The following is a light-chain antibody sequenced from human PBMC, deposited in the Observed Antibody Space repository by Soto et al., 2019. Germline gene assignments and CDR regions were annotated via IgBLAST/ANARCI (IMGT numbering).Light chain of an antibody. CDR1: SSDVGGYNY. V-gene: IGLV2-14*03. CDR2: DVS. J-gene: IGLJ2*01. CDR3: SSYTSSTTLVV. Sequence: SVLTQPASVSGSPGQSITISCSGTSSDVGGYNYVSWYQQHPGKAPKLMIFDVSDRPSGVSYRFSGSKSGNTASLTISGLQAEDEADYYCSSYTSSTTLVVFGGGTKVTVL.